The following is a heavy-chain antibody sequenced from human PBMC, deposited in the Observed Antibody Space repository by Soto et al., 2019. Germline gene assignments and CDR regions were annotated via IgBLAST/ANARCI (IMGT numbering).Heavy chain of an antibody. CDR3: ERGPGTSGSYSGWFDP. CDR2: IYYSGSN. D-gene: IGHD1-26*01. V-gene: IGHV4-31*03. J-gene: IGHJ5*02. CDR1: GGSIRSGDYS. Sequence: PLETLSLTCTVSGGSIRSGDYSWSWIRQHPGKGLEWLGYIYYSGSNYYNPSLKSRVTISVDTSKNQFSLKLSSVTDADTAVYHCERGPGTSGSYSGWFDPWGQGTLVTVS.